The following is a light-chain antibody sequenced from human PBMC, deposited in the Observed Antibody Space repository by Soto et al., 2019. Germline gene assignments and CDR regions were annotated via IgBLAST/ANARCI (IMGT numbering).Light chain of an antibody. CDR2: EAS. Sequence: DIQMTQSPSSLSASVGDSLTIPCRASQTISIWLAWYQQKPGKAPKLLIYEASTLKSGVPSRFSGSGSGTEFTLTISSLQPDDFATYYCQHYNSYSEAFGQGTKVDIK. V-gene: IGKV1-5*03. J-gene: IGKJ1*01. CDR1: QTISIW. CDR3: QHYNSYSEA.